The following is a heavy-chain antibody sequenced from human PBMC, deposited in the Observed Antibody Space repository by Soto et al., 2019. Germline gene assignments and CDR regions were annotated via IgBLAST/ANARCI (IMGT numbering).Heavy chain of an antibody. CDR3: ARGGIVTYSYAVDI. CDR2: VIPRFDTS. D-gene: IGHD2-15*01. Sequence: QVQLVQSGAEVKKPGSSVKVSCEASGVTFNNYAINWVRQAPGQGLEWMGGVIPRFDTSSYAEKFQGRVTFSADKFTSTGSMELIIMRTENTAVYYCARGGIVTYSYAVDIWGKGTAVTVFS. CDR1: GVTFNNYA. V-gene: IGHV1-69*06. J-gene: IGHJ3*02.